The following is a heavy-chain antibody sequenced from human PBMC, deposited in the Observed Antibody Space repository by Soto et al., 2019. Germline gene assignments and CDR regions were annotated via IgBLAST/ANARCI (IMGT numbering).Heavy chain of an antibody. J-gene: IGHJ5*02. V-gene: IGHV5-51*01. CDR1: GYSFTSYW. D-gene: IGHD2-8*01. CDR3: ARGYCTTPTCDPWFDP. Sequence: GESLKISCTGVGYSFTSYWIGWVRQMSGKGLEWMGIIYPGDSDTRYSPSFQGQVTISADKSITTAYLQWSSLKASDTAMYYCARGYCTTPTCDPWFDPWGQGTLVTVSS. CDR2: IYPGDSDT.